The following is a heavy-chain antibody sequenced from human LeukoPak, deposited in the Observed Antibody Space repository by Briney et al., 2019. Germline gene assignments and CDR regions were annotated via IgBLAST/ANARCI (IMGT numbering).Heavy chain of an antibody. CDR1: GGTFSSYA. Sequence: SVKVSCKASGGTFSSYAISWVRQAPGQGLEWMGGIIPIFSTANYAQKFQGRVTITADESTSTAYMELSSLRSEDTAVYYCARSTFPEEHYYYGMDVWGKGTTVTVSS. CDR3: ARSTFPEEHYYYGMDV. J-gene: IGHJ6*04. D-gene: IGHD1-26*01. V-gene: IGHV1-69*13. CDR2: IIPIFSTA.